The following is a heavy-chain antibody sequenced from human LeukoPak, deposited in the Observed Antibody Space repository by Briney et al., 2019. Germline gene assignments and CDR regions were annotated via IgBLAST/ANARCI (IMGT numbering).Heavy chain of an antibody. D-gene: IGHD2-15*01. J-gene: IGHJ5*02. CDR3: VRGGESTWS. Sequence: GGSLRLSCEASGFTFSIYSMNWVRQAPGKGPVWVSRINNDGSGTTYADSVKGRFTISRDDAKNTLYLQMNSLRAEDTAVYYCVRGGESTWSWGQGTLVTVSS. CDR1: GFTFSIYS. CDR2: INNDGSGT. V-gene: IGHV3-74*01.